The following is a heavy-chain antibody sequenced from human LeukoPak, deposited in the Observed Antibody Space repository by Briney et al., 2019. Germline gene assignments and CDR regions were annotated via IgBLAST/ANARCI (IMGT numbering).Heavy chain of an antibody. V-gene: IGHV3-30*02. CDR3: AKVRTLAESEY. J-gene: IGHJ4*02. D-gene: IGHD6-19*01. CDR1: GFTFSNFG. Sequence: GGSLRLSCAASGFTFSNFGMHWVRQAPGKGLEWVAFIRYDGSNKYYADSVKGRFTISRDNSRSTLFLQMNSLRPEDTAVYLCAKVRTLAESEYWGQGTLVTVSS. CDR2: IRYDGSNK.